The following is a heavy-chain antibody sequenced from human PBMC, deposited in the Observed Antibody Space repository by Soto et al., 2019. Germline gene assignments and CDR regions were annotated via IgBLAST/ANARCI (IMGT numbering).Heavy chain of an antibody. CDR3: ARESRGMPASHGPPGYVFDY. D-gene: IGHD2-15*01. V-gene: IGHV4-31*03. CDR1: GASISSTDYY. J-gene: IGHJ4*02. Sequence: QVQLQESGPRLVKPSQTLSLTCTVSGASISSTDYYWSWIRQHPVKGLDWIGYISYSGSTYSNPSLKSRVTISVDTTKNRFSLKLTSLTAADTAVYYCARESRGMPASHGPPGYVFDYWGPGALVTVSS. CDR2: ISYSGST.